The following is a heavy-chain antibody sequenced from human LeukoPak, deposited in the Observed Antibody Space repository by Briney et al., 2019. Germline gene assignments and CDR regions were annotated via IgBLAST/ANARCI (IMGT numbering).Heavy chain of an antibody. Sequence: GGSLRLSCAASGFTFSSYSMNWVRQAPGKGLEWVSCISSSGSYIYYADSVKGRFTISRDNAKNSLYLQMNSLRAEDTAVYYCARDEYASSPGYFDYWGQRTLVTVSS. D-gene: IGHD6-6*01. CDR1: GFTFSSYS. CDR3: ARDEYASSPGYFDY. J-gene: IGHJ4*02. CDR2: ISSSGSYI. V-gene: IGHV3-21*01.